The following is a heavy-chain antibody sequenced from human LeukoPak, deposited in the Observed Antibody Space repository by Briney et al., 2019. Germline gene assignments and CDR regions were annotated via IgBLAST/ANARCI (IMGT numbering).Heavy chain of an antibody. Sequence: PGGSLRLSCAASGITIKTAWMNWVRQAPGKGLEWVSYISSSGSTIYYADSVKGRFTISRDNAKNSLYLQMNSLRAEDTAVYYCARAGSGRSPDWFDPWGQGTLVTVSS. J-gene: IGHJ5*02. V-gene: IGHV3-48*04. D-gene: IGHD1-26*01. CDR3: ARAGSGRSPDWFDP. CDR2: ISSSGSTI. CDR1: GITIKTAW.